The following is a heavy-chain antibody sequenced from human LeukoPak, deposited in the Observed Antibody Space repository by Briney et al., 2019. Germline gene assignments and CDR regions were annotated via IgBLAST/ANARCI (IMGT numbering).Heavy chain of an antibody. D-gene: IGHD2-15*01. Sequence: GGSLRLSCAVSGFTFSSYAMSWVRQAPGKGLEWVSVIYSGGSTYYADSVKGRFTISRDNSKNMLYLQMNSLRAEDTAVYYCARTHCSGGSCHPYYFDYWGQGTLVTVSS. CDR1: GFTFSSYA. CDR2: IYSGGST. J-gene: IGHJ4*02. CDR3: ARTHCSGGSCHPYYFDY. V-gene: IGHV3-53*01.